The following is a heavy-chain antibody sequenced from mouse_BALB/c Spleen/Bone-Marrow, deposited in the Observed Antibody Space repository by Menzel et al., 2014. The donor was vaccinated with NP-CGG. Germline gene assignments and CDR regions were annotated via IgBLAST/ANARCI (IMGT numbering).Heavy chain of an antibody. CDR1: GFNIKDTY. V-gene: IGHV14-3*02. J-gene: IGHJ3*01. CDR3: AGDGAY. D-gene: IGHD3-3*01. CDR2: IDPANGNT. Sequence: VQLQQSGAELVKPGASVKLSCTASGFNIKDTYMHWVKQRPEQALEWIGRIDPANGNTKYDPKFQGKATITADTSTNTAYLQLSSLTSEDTAVYYCAGDGAYWGQGTLVTVSA.